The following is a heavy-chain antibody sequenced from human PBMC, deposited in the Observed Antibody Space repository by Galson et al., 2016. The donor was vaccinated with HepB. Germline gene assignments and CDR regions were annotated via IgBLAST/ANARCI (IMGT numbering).Heavy chain of an antibody. V-gene: IGHV4-39*01. J-gene: IGHJ5*02. CDR1: GGSISGSSYY. Sequence: SETLSLTCTVSGGSISGSSYYWGWVRQPPGKGLECIGIIYYAGRTYYNPSLKSRVTISVDTSKNHFSLNLNSVTVADTAVYYCARRGTGKNWFDPWGQGTLVTVSS. CDR2: IYYAGRT. D-gene: IGHD1-1*01. CDR3: ARRGTGKNWFDP.